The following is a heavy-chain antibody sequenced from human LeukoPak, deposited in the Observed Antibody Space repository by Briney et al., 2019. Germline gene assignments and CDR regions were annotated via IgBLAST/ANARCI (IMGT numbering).Heavy chain of an antibody. Sequence: ASVKVSCKASGYTFTGYYMHWVRHAPGQGLERMGWINPNSGGTNYAQKFQGRVTMTRDTSISTAYMELSRLRSDDTAVYYCARAHDYGDYFDYWGQGTLVTVSS. CDR2: INPNSGGT. V-gene: IGHV1-2*02. CDR1: GYTFTGYY. D-gene: IGHD4-17*01. CDR3: ARAHDYGDYFDY. J-gene: IGHJ4*02.